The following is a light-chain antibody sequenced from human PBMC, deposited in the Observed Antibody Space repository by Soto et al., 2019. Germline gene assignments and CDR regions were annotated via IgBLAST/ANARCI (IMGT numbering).Light chain of an antibody. Sequence: QSVLTQPASVSGSPGQSITISCTGTSSDVGSYNLVSWYQQLPGKAPKLMIYEVSNRPSGVSNRFSGSKSGNTASLTISELQAEDEADYYCSSYTSRSTPVFGGGTKVTVL. CDR1: SSDVGSYNL. V-gene: IGLV2-14*02. CDR2: EVS. CDR3: SSYTSRSTPV. J-gene: IGLJ2*01.